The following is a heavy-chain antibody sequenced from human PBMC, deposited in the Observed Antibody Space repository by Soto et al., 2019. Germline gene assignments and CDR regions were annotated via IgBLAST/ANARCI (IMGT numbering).Heavy chain of an antibody. Sequence: ASVKVSCKASGYTFTSYAMHWVRQAPGQRLEWMGWINAGNGNTKYSQKFQGRVTITRDTSASTAYMELSSLRSEDTAVYYCARAMFLGIVGAYFDYWGQGTLVTVSS. V-gene: IGHV1-3*01. CDR1: GYTFTSYA. CDR3: ARAMFLGIVGAYFDY. CDR2: INAGNGNT. D-gene: IGHD1-26*01. J-gene: IGHJ4*02.